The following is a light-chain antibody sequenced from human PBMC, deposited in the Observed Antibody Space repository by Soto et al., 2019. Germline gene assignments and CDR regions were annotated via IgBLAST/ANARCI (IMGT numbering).Light chain of an antibody. Sequence: SGLTQHVAVSGSPGQSITISCTGTSSDVGGYDYVSWYQLHPGKAPKLMVFEVSNRPSGVSYRFSGSKSGNTASLTISGLQAEDEADYFCSSYSISTAYLFGPGTKV. J-gene: IGLJ1*01. CDR2: EVS. V-gene: IGLV2-14*01. CDR3: SSYSISTAYL. CDR1: SSDVGGYDY.